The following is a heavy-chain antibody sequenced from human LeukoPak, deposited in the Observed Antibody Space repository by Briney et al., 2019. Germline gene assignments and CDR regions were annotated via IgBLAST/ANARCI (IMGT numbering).Heavy chain of an antibody. Sequence: ASVKVSCKASGYNFKGYYMNWVRQAPGQGLEWMGWINPNSGVTKYAEGFQGRVTMTKETSKNTVFMENSRLGVDDTADYYLEEDWARPIVGASSDNWGQGTLVTVSS. CDR3: EEDWARPIVGASSDN. CDR2: INPNSGVT. V-gene: IGHV1-2*02. J-gene: IGHJ4*02. D-gene: IGHD1-26*01. CDR1: GYNFKGYY.